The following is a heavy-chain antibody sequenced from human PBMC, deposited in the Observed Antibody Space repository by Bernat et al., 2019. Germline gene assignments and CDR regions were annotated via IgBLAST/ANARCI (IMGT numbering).Heavy chain of an antibody. D-gene: IGHD3-9*01. CDR3: ARRGDWLLLDY. CDR1: GYSGRKEG. Sequence: EVQLVQSGAEGKKKGEGRKRACKGSGYSGRKEGRGVVRQMPGKGLEWMGIIYPGDSDTRYSPSFQGQVTISADKSLSTASMQWRSLKASDTAIYYCARRGDWLLLDYWGQGTLVPVSS. CDR2: IYPGDSDT. J-gene: IGHJ4*02. V-gene: IGHV5-51*03.